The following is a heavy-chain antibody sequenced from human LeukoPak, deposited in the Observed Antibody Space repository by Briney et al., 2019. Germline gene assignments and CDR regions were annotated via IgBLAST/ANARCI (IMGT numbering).Heavy chain of an antibody. D-gene: IGHD3-16*01. Sequence: GGSLRLSCAASGFTFSNYWMSWVRQAPGKGLEWVANIKEDGSETYYVDSVKGRFTISRDNAKNSLYLQMNSLRAEDTAVYYCARSRDLGYWGQGALVTVSS. CDR3: ARSRDLGY. J-gene: IGHJ4*02. V-gene: IGHV3-7*04. CDR2: IKEDGSET. CDR1: GFTFSNYW.